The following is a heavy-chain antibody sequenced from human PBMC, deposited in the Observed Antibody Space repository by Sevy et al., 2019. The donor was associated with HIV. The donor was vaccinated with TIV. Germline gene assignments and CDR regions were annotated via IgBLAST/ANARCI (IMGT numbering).Heavy chain of an antibody. V-gene: IGHV3-48*02. D-gene: IGHD3-10*01. CDR3: ARDSLLWFGELSPPPFDY. CDR1: GFTFSSYS. J-gene: IGHJ4*02. Sequence: GGSLRLSCAASGFTFSSYSMNWVRQAPGKGLEWVSYISSSSSTIYYADSVKGRFTISRDNAKNSLYLQMNSLRDEETAVYYCARDSLLWFGELSPPPFDYWGQGTLVTVSS. CDR2: ISSSSSTI.